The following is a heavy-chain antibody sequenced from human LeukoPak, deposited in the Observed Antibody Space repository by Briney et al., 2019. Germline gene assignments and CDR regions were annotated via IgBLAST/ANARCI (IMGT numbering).Heavy chain of an antibody. CDR2: IKSDGSNT. Sequence: GGSLRLSCAASGFTFSNYYMHWVRQAPGKGLVWVSRIKSDGSNTNYADSVKGRFTISRDNAKNTLYLQMNSLRAEDTAVYYCASQTRYYYYGMDVWGQGTTVTVSS. J-gene: IGHJ6*02. CDR3: ASQTRYYYYGMDV. CDR1: GFTFSNYY. V-gene: IGHV3-74*01.